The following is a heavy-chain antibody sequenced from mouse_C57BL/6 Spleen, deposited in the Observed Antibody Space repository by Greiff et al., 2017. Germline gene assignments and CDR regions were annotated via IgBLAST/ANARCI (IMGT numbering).Heavy chain of an antibody. Sequence: QVHVKQSGPGLVQPSQSLSITCTVSGFSLTSYGVHWVRQSPGKGLEWLGVIWSGGSTDYNAAFISRLSISKDNSKSQVFFKMNSLQADDAAIYYCASPHYYGSSYDYAMDYWGQGTSVTVSS. J-gene: IGHJ4*01. CDR2: IWSGGST. V-gene: IGHV2-2*01. CDR3: ASPHYYGSSYDYAMDY. CDR1: GFSLTSYG. D-gene: IGHD1-1*01.